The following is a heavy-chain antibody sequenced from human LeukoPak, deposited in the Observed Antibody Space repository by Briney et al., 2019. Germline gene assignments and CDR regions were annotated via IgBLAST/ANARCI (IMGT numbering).Heavy chain of an antibody. Sequence: ASVKVSCKASGYTFTSYGISWVRQAPGQGLEWMGWISAYNGNTNYAQKLQGRVTMTTDTSTSTAYMELRSLRSDDTAVYYCARETRPAFGVVIVVYWGQGTLVTVSS. J-gene: IGHJ4*02. CDR1: GYTFTSYG. V-gene: IGHV1-18*04. CDR2: ISAYNGNT. CDR3: ARETRPAFGVVIVVY. D-gene: IGHD3-3*01.